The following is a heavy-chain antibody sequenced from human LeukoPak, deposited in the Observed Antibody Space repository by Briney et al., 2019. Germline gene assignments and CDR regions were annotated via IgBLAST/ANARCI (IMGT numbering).Heavy chain of an antibody. CDR1: GGSINSGGYF. Sequence: SQTLSLTCTVSGGSINSGGYFWSWIRQHPGKGLEWIGYIYYSGSTYYNPSLKSRVTISADTSKNQFSLKLSSVTAADTAVYYCARVANYYENYFDYWGQGTLVSVSS. D-gene: IGHD3-22*01. V-gene: IGHV4-31*03. CDR3: ARVANYYENYFDY. CDR2: IYYSGST. J-gene: IGHJ4*02.